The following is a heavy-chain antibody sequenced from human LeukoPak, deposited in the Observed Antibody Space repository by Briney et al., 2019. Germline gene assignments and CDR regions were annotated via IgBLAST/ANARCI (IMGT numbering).Heavy chain of an antibody. J-gene: IGHJ4*02. D-gene: IGHD1-1*01. CDR1: GYTFTSYG. CDR3: ARGEGPWKWFDY. CDR2: INPSGGST. Sequence: ASVKVSCKASGYTFTSYGISWVRQAPGQGLEWMGIINPSGGSTSYAQKFQGRVTMTRDTSTSTVYMELSSLRSEDTAVYYCARGEGPWKWFDYWGQGTLVTVSS. V-gene: IGHV1-46*01.